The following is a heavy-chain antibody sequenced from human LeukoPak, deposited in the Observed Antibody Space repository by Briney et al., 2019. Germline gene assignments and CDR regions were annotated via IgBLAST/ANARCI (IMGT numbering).Heavy chain of an antibody. V-gene: IGHV2-70*04. D-gene: IGHD2-2*01. CDR3: DIKVVPADPVGFDI. CDR1: GISLSTPGMR. CDR2: TAWAADD. J-gene: IGHJ3*02. Sequence: SGPALVKPTQTLTLTCTFAGISLSTPGMRASWIRQPPGKALEWLARTAWAADDFYTTSWKTRLTISKDTSRNRVVLTMADMAPVDTATYYCDIKVVPADPVGFDIWSQGTMVTVSS.